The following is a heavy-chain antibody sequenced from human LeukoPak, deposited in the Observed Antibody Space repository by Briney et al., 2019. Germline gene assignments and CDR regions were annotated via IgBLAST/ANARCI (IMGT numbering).Heavy chain of an antibody. CDR3: ARVGYCASSTCYIKALDI. V-gene: IGHV4-59*01. D-gene: IGHD2-15*01. CDR1: GGSISSYY. Sequence: SETLSLTCTVSGGSISSYYWSWIRQPPGKGPEWIGYIYYSGSTNYNPSLKSRVTISVDTSKNQFSLKLSSVTAADTAVYYCARVGYCASSTCYIKALDIWGQGTMVTVSS. CDR2: IYYSGST. J-gene: IGHJ3*02.